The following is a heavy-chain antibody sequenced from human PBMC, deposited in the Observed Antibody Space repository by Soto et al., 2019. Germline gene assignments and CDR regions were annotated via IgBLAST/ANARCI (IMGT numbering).Heavy chain of an antibody. D-gene: IGHD3-16*01. V-gene: IGHV3-23*01. CDR3: AKAYFVWSSEQPYYFDY. CDR1: GFTFSNYA. Sequence: EVQLLDSGGGLVQPGGSLRLSCAASGFTFSNYAMTWVRQGPGKGLEWVSGISGSGGRSYYADSVKGRFTISRDNFKSTLYLQMNSLSAEDTAVYYCAKAYFVWSSEQPYYFDYWGQGTLVTVSS. J-gene: IGHJ4*02. CDR2: ISGSGGRS.